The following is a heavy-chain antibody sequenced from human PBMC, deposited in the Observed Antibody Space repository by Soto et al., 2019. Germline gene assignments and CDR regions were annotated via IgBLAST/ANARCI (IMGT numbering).Heavy chain of an antibody. CDR3: ARVGTIFGVVTHFDY. J-gene: IGHJ4*02. CDR1: GFTFSSYW. V-gene: IGHV3-7*01. CDR2: IKQDGSEK. Sequence: GGSLRLXCAASGFTFSSYWMSWVRQAPGKGLEWVANIKQDGSEKYYVDSVKGRFTISRDNAKNSLYLQMNSLRAEDTAVYYCARVGTIFGVVTHFDYWGQGTLVTVSS. D-gene: IGHD3-3*01.